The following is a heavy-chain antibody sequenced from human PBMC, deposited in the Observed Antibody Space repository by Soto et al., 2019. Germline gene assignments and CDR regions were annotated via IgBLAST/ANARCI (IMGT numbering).Heavy chain of an antibody. CDR2: INAGNGNT. CDR3: AYSAGLGTAAAGYP. CDR1: GYTFTSYA. Sequence: ASVKVSCKASGYTFTSYAMHWVRQAPGQRLEWMGWINAGNGNTKYSQKFQGRVTITRDTSASTAYMELSSLRSEDTAVYYCAYSAGLGTAAAGYPWGQATLVSVSS. J-gene: IGHJ5*02. V-gene: IGHV1-3*01. D-gene: IGHD6-13*01.